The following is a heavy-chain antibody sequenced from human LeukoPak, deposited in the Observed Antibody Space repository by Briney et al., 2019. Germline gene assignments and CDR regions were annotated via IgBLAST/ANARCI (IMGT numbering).Heavy chain of an antibody. V-gene: IGHV3-23*01. J-gene: IGHJ4*02. CDR1: GFTFSSYG. D-gene: IGHD3-22*01. CDR2: ISGSGGST. CDR3: AKSYYYDSSGYRPPHYFDY. Sequence: GGSLRLSCAASGFTFSSYGMSWVRQAPGKGLEWVSAISGSGGSTCYADSVKGRFTISRDNSKNTLYLQMNSLRAEDTAVYYCAKSYYYDSSGYRPPHYFDYWGQGTLVTVSS.